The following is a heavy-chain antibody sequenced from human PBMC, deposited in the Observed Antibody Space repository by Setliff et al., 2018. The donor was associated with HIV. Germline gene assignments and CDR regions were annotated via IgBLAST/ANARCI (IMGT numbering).Heavy chain of an antibody. CDR2: ISAYNGNT. CDR3: ARGYCGGGICYSPNWLDP. V-gene: IGHV1-18*01. D-gene: IGHD2-15*01. Sequence: ASVKISCKASGYTSTSYGISWVRQASGQGLEWMGWISAYNGNTDYAQELQGRITLTTDTSTSIAYMELRNLRSDDTAVYYCARGYCGGGICYSPNWLDPWGQGTLVTVSS. CDR1: GYTSTSYG. J-gene: IGHJ5*02.